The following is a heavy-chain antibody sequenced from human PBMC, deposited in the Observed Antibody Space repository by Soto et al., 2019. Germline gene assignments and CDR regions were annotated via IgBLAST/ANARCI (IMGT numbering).Heavy chain of an antibody. D-gene: IGHD3-3*01. CDR3: ARDNTGVVGVDY. CDR2: ITVYNSNT. Sequence: QVQLLQSGAEVKKPGASVKVSCKTSGYIFSSYGINWVRQAPGQGLEWMGWITVYNSNTQYAQKFQDRVTMTTDTSTSTAYMELRSLRSDDTAVYYCARDNTGVVGVDYWGQGTLVTVSS. J-gene: IGHJ4*02. V-gene: IGHV1-18*01. CDR1: GYIFSSYG.